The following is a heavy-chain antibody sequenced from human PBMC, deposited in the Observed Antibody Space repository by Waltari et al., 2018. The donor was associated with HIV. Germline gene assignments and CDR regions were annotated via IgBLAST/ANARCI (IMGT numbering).Heavy chain of an antibody. CDR3: ARSLHYYGSGRFDF. Sequence: EVQLVESGGGLVQPGGSLRLSCTASGLAFTSYWMHWVRQVPGKGLVWVSGINSDGRRRTYAGSRRGRFTISRDNAKNTLFLQMNSLRVEDTALYYCARSLHYYGSGRFDFWGQGTLVAVSS. CDR2: INSDGRRR. D-gene: IGHD3-10*01. V-gene: IGHV3-74*03. J-gene: IGHJ4*02. CDR1: GLAFTSYW.